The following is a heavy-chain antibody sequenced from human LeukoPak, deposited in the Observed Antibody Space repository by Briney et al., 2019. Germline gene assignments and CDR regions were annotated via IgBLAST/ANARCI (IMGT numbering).Heavy chain of an antibody. CDR3: ARDIGYYYGMDV. CDR2: MSPNSCNT. V-gene: IGHV1-8*01. J-gene: IGHJ6*02. CDR1: EYTFTSYD. D-gene: IGHD5-12*01. Sequence: GASVKVSCKASEYTFTSYDINWVRQATGQGLEWMGLMSPNSCNTAYAQKFTGRVTMTRNTSISKAYMELSSLRSEDTAVHYCARDIGYYYGMDVWGQGTTVTVSS.